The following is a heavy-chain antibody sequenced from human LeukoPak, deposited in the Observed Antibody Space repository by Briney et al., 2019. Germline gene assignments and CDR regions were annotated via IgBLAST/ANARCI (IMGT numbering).Heavy chain of an antibody. CDR3: ARYHLQIHCSGGSCYPNWFDP. Sequence: SETLSLTCTVSGRSISSYYWSWIRQPPGKGLEWIGYYSGSTNYNPPLKSRVTISVATSKIQFSLKLSSVTAADTAVYYCARYHLQIHCSGGSCYPNWFDPWGQGTLVTVSS. J-gene: IGHJ5*02. D-gene: IGHD2-15*01. CDR2: YSGST. CDR1: GRSISSYY. V-gene: IGHV4-59*01.